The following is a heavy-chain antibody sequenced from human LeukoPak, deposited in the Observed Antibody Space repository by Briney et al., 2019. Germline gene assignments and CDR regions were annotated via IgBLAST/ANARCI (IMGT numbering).Heavy chain of an antibody. CDR3: ATEEADTAMLFDY. Sequence: GGSLRLSCAASGFTFSDYSMNWVRQAPGKGLEWVSSISSSSSFIYYADSMKGRFTISRDNAKNSLYLQMNSLRAEDTAVYYCATEEADTAMLFDYWGQGTLVTVSS. CDR1: GFTFSDYS. V-gene: IGHV3-21*01. J-gene: IGHJ4*02. CDR2: ISSSSSFI. D-gene: IGHD5-18*01.